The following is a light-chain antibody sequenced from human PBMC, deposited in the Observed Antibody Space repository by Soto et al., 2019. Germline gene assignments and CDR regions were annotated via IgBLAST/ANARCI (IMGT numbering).Light chain of an antibody. J-gene: IGKJ1*01. CDR1: QSVSSSY. CDR2: GAS. V-gene: IGKV3-20*01. Sequence: EIVLTQSPGTLSLSPGERATLSCRASQSVSSSYLAWYQQKAGQAPRLLIYGASSRATGSPDRFSGSGSGTDFTLTISRLEPEDCAVYYCQQYGSSPLTFGQGPKVEIK. CDR3: QQYGSSPLT.